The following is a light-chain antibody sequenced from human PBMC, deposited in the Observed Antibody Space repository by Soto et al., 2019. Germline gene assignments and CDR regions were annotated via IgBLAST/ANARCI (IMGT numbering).Light chain of an antibody. CDR3: QQSYNMPRS. CDR2: TAP. J-gene: IGKJ4*02. V-gene: IGKV1-39*01. CDR1: QSISFY. Sequence: DIQMTQSPSSLSASVGDRVTISCRASQSISFYLNWYRQKPGKAPKLLIYTAPNVQSGVPSRISGSGSGTDFTLTISSLQPEDFATYYCQQSYNMPRSFGRGTKVEMK.